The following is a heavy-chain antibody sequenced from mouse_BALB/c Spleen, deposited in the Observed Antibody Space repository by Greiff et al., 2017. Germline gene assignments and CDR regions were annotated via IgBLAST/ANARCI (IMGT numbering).Heavy chain of an antibody. CDR2: ISYDGSN. V-gene: IGHV3-6*02. Sequence: DVQLQESGPSLVKPSQTLTLTCSVTGDSITSGYYWNWIRQFPGNKLEWMGYISYDGSNNYNPSLKNRISITRDTSKNQFFLKLNSVTTEDTATYYCARKDGYGFAYWGQGTLVTVSA. CDR1: GDSITSGYY. J-gene: IGHJ3*01. CDR3: ARKDGYGFAY. D-gene: IGHD2-2*01.